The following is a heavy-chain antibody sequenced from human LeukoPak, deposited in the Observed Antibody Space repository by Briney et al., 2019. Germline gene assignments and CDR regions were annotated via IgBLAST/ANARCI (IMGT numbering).Heavy chain of an antibody. CDR1: GFTFSSYA. D-gene: IGHD1-7*01. V-gene: IGHV3-23*01. CDR3: AKDSSWNSDY. CDR2: ITGSGGST. Sequence: GGSLRLSCAASGFTFSSYAMSWVRQAPGKGLEWVSAITGSGGSTDYADSVKGRFTISRDNSKNTLYLQMNSLRAEDTAVYYCAKDSSWNSDYWGQGTLVTVSS. J-gene: IGHJ4*02.